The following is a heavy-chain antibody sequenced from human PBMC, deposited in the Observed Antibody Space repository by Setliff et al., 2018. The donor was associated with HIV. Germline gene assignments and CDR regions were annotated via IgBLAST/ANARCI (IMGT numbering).Heavy chain of an antibody. J-gene: IGHJ4*02. V-gene: IGHV3-11*04. CDR2: ITSRSVST. CDR3: MYGGRTATTH. D-gene: IGHD4-17*01. CDR1: GFIFSDFY. Sequence: PGGSLRLSCAASGFIFSDFYMSWIRQAPGKGLEWVSSITSRSVSTYYADSVKGRFTISRDNAKYSLYLQMNTLRVEDTAVYYCMYGGRTATTHWGQGTLVTVSS.